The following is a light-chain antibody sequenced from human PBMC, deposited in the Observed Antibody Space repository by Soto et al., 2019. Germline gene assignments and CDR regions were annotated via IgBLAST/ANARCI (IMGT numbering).Light chain of an antibody. CDR3: QQRSNWPLYT. V-gene: IGKV3-11*01. CDR2: DAS. J-gene: IGKJ2*01. CDR1: QSVSHY. Sequence: EIVLTQSPATLSLSPGERATLSCRASQSVSHYLAWYQQKPGQAPRLLIYDASNRATGIPARFSGSGSWTDFTLTIRSLEPEDFAVYDCQQRSNWPLYTFGQGTKLEIK.